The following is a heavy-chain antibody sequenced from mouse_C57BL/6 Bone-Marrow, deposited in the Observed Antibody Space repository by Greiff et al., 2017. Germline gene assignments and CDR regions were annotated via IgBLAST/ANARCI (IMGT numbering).Heavy chain of an antibody. V-gene: IGHV1-55*01. J-gene: IGHJ2*01. CDR2: IYPGSGST. CDR3: ARGGGFEYFDY. CDR1: GYTFTSYW. Sequence: QVQLKQPGAELVKPGASVKMSCKASGYTFTSYWITWVKQRPGQGLEWIGDIYPGSGSTNYNEKFKSKATLTVDTSSSTAYMHLSSLTSEYSAVYYGARGGGFEYFDYWGQGTTLTVAS.